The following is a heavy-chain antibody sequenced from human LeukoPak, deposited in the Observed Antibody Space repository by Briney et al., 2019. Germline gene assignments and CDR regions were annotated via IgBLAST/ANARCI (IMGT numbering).Heavy chain of an antibody. D-gene: IGHD3-10*01. CDR2: IKTDGSDK. CDR3: ARDSLIQYGSGSYWGFDY. Sequence: GGSLRLSCAASGFTFSNYWMSWVRQAPGKGPEWVGDIKTDGSDKYYVGSVKGRFTISRDNAKNSLYLQMNSLRAEDTAVYYCARDSLIQYGSGSYWGFDYWGQGILVTVSS. CDR1: GFTFSNYW. V-gene: IGHV3-7*03. J-gene: IGHJ4*02.